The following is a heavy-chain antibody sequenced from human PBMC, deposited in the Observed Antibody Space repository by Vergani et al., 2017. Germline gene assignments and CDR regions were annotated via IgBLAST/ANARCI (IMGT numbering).Heavy chain of an antibody. CDR3: VYCSGGSCYYFNAFDI. J-gene: IGHJ3*02. D-gene: IGHD2-15*01. V-gene: IGHV1-69*01. CDR2: IIPIFGTA. Sequence: QVQLVQSGAEVKKPGSSVKVSCKASGGTFSSYAISWVRQATGQGLEWMGGIIPIFGTANYAQKFQGRVTITADESPSTAYMELSSLRSEDTAVYYCVYCSGGSCYYFNAFDIWGQGTMVTVSS. CDR1: GGTFSSYA.